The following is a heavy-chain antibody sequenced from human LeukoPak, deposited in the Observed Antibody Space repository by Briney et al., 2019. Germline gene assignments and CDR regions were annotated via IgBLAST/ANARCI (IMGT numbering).Heavy chain of an antibody. V-gene: IGHV3-7*05. CDR3: ARKLYYYDSGGSAGYAGWFDP. D-gene: IGHD3-22*01. Sequence: GGSLRLSCAASGFTFSNYWMSWVRQAPGKGLEWVANINQDGSEKYYMDSVKGRFSISRDNAKNALYLQMNSLRAEDTAVYYCARKLYYYDSGGSAGYAGWFDPWGQGTLVTVSS. J-gene: IGHJ5*02. CDR1: GFTFSNYW. CDR2: INQDGSEK.